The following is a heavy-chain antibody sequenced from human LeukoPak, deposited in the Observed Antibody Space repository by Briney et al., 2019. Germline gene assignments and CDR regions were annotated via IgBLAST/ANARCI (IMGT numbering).Heavy chain of an antibody. CDR3: ARVPGEVVNDVFYYYGMDV. Sequence: SETLSLTCTVSGYSISSGYYWGWIRQPPGKRLEWVGSIHSSGNTYYSPTLKSRVTISVDTSKNQFSLNLTSVTAADAAVYYCARVPGEVVNDVFYYYGMDVWGQGTTVTVSS. V-gene: IGHV4-38-2*02. CDR1: GYSISSGYY. D-gene: IGHD2-15*01. CDR2: IHSSGNT. J-gene: IGHJ6*02.